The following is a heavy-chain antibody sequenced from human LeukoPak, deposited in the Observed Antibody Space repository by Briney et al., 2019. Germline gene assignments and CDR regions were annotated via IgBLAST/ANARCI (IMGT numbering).Heavy chain of an antibody. Sequence: SETLSLTCTVSGGSISSYYWSWIRQPPGKGLEWIGYIYYSGSTSYNPSLKSRVTISVDTSKNQFSLKLSSVTAADTAVYYCAREKPFGIAAAGMHYYYYYGMDVWGQGTTVTVSS. CDR2: IYYSGST. J-gene: IGHJ6*02. D-gene: IGHD6-13*01. CDR3: AREKPFGIAAAGMHYYYYYGMDV. V-gene: IGHV4-59*01. CDR1: GGSISSYY.